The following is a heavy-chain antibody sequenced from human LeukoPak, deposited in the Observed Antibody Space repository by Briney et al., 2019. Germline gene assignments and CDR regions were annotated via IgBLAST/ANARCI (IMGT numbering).Heavy chain of an antibody. V-gene: IGHV1-46*01. CDR3: ARGQGLGSITIFGVVIKPHPYYFDY. CDR1: GYTFTSYY. J-gene: IGHJ4*02. Sequence: ASVKVSCKASGYTFTSYYMHWVRQAPGQGLEWMGIINPSGGSTSYAQKFQGRVTMTRDTSTSTVYMELSSLRSEDTAVYHCARGQGLGSITIFGVVIKPHPYYFDYWGQGTLVTVSS. D-gene: IGHD3-3*01. CDR2: INPSGGST.